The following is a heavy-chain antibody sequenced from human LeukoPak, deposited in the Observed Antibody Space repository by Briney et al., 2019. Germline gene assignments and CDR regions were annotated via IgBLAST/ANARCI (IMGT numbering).Heavy chain of an antibody. CDR3: ASLYYYDSSGYRSPRTVDY. Sequence: ASVKVSCKASGGTFSSYAISWVRQAPGQGLEWMGRIIPILGIANYAQKFQGRVTITADKSTSTAYMELSSLRSEDTAVYYCASLYYYDSSGYRSPRTVDYWGQGTLVTVSS. J-gene: IGHJ4*02. CDR1: GGTFSSYA. D-gene: IGHD3-22*01. CDR2: IIPILGIA. V-gene: IGHV1-69*04.